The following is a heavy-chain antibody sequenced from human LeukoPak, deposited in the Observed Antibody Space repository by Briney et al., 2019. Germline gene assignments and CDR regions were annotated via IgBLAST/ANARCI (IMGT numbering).Heavy chain of an antibody. Sequence: QTGGSLRLSCAASGFTFSSYGMNWVRQAPGKGLEWVSYISSSGSTIYYADSVKGRFTISRDNSKNTLYLQMNSLRAEDTAVYYCAKDTGSYSSGWYFDYWGQGTLVTVSS. D-gene: IGHD6-19*01. V-gene: IGHV3-48*03. J-gene: IGHJ4*02. CDR3: AKDTGSYSSGWYFDY. CDR2: ISSSGSTI. CDR1: GFTFSSYG.